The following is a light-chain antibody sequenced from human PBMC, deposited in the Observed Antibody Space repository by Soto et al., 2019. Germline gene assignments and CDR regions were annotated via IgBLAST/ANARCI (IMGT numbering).Light chain of an antibody. Sequence: IQMTQSPSTLSASVGERVTITCRASQSISYWLAGYQQKPGKAPRLLIYQASNLGSGVPSRFSGGGSGTEFTLTITSLQPDDFATYYCQQYNSYSQTLGQGTEVEIK. CDR1: QSISYW. V-gene: IGKV1-5*03. CDR3: QQYNSYSQT. CDR2: QAS. J-gene: IGKJ1*01.